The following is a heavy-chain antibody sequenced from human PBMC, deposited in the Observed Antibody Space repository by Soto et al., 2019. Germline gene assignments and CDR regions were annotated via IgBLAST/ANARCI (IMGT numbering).Heavy chain of an antibody. CDR1: GDTFTSDY. D-gene: IGHD3-3*01. CDR3: ARSSGGNFGIIIEGSNWFDP. CDR2: INPHGGST. Sequence: QVRLVQSGAEVRRPGASVKVSCKAPGDTFTSDYLNWVRQAPGQGLEWMGVINPHGGSTKYAQKFQGRVTMTRDTSRSTVYMELRSLRSDDTAIYYCARSSGGNFGIIIEGSNWFDPWGQGTLVTVSS. V-gene: IGHV1-46*01. J-gene: IGHJ5*02.